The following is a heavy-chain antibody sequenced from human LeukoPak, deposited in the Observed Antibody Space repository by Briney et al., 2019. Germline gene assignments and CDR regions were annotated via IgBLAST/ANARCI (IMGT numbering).Heavy chain of an antibody. Sequence: SETLSLTCTVSGGSVSTGSYYWGWIRQPPGKGLEWIGSIYHSGSTYYNPSLKGRVTISVDTSKNQFSLKLSSVTAADTAMYYCARLRRVGATPFDYWGQGTLVTVSS. V-gene: IGHV4-39*07. CDR3: ARLRRVGATPFDY. CDR1: GGSVSTGSYY. J-gene: IGHJ4*02. D-gene: IGHD1-26*01. CDR2: IYHSGST.